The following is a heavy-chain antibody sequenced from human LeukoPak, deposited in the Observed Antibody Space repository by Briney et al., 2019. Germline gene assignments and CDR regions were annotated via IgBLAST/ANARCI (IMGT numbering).Heavy chain of an antibody. V-gene: IGHV3-53*01. CDR1: GFTVSSNY. CDR3: ARGASYNYPYYFDY. CDR2: IYGGGNI. J-gene: IGHJ4*02. D-gene: IGHD5-24*01. Sequence: GGSLRLSCAASGFTVSSNYMNWVRQAPGKGLEWVSVIYGGGNIYYADSVKGRFTISRDNSKNTLYLQMNSLRAEDTAVYYCARGASYNYPYYFDYWGQGTLVTVSS.